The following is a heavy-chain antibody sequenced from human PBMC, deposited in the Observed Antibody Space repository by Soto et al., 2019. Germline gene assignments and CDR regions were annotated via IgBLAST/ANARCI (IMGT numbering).Heavy chain of an antibody. V-gene: IGHV3-23*01. Sequence: LRLSCAASGFTFSTYAMTWVRQAPGKGLEWVSAISDSGGSTYYADSVKGRFTISRDNSKNTLFLQMNSLRAEDTAVYYCATRRDASYYYYGMDVWGQGTTVTVSS. D-gene: IGHD2-2*01. CDR2: ISDSGGST. J-gene: IGHJ6*02. CDR3: ATRRDASYYYYGMDV. CDR1: GFTFSTYA.